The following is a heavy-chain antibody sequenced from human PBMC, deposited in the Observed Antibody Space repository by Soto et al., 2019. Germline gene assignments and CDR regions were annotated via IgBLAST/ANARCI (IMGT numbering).Heavy chain of an antibody. V-gene: IGHV3-30-3*01. CDR2: ISYDGSNK. CDR1: GFTFSSYA. CDR3: ARDRNIAAAGTFDY. D-gene: IGHD6-13*01. Sequence: QLGGSLRLSCAASGFTFSSYAMHWVRQAPGKGLEWVAVISYDGSNKYYADSVKGRFTISRDNSKNTLYLQMNSLRAEDTAVYYCARDRNIAAAGTFDYWGQGTLVTVSS. J-gene: IGHJ4*02.